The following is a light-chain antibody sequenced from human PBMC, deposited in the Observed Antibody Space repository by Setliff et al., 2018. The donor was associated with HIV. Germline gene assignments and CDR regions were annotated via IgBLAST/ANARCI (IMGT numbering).Light chain of an antibody. CDR2: NND. CDR3: ASWDVGLNAFYV. Sequence: GSQSSRVIISCSGSHSNIGSNTVNWFQQFPGTAPKLLIYNNDQRPSGVPDRFSGSKSGTSASLAISGLQSEDEAEYYCASWDVGLNAFYVFGTGTKGTVL. CDR1: HSNIGSNT. J-gene: IGLJ1*01. V-gene: IGLV1-44*01.